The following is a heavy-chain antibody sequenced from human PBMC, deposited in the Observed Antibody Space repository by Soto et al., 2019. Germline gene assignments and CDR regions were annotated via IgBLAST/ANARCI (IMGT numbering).Heavy chain of an antibody. J-gene: IGHJ6*02. CDR1: GASINCHY. V-gene: IGHV4-59*08. CDR2: IFYSWST. D-gene: IGHD5-18*01. Sequence: MLSLTCSVSGASINCHYGSWHREPAGKGVYYVGSIFYSWSTKDNPSLKSRITISIYRSKNQSSLKLNTLTSADTALYYCACILSGGYGYGFYYYGMDVWGQGTTVX. CDR3: ACILSGGYGYGFYYYGMDV.